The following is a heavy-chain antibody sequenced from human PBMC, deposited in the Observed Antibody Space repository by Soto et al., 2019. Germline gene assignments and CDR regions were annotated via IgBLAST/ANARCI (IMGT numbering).Heavy chain of an antibody. V-gene: IGHV3-30*03. CDR1: GFTFSSYG. J-gene: IGHJ6*02. CDR2: ISYDGNNK. CDR3: ARSLWSPYFYYGLDV. Sequence: QVQLVESGGGVVQPGRSLRLSCAASGFTFSSYGMHWVRQAPGKGLEWVAVISYDGNNKYYADSVKGRFTISRDNSKNTLYLDMHSLTTDDTAVYFCARSLWSPYFYYGLDVWGHGTTVTVSS. D-gene: IGHD2-21*01.